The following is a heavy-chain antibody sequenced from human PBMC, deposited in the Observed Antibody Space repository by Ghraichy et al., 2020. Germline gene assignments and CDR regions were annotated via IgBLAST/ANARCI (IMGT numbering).Heavy chain of an antibody. CDR3: ARHAAVAGTDAYFDY. CDR2: IYYSGTT. J-gene: IGHJ4*02. D-gene: IGHD6-19*01. V-gene: IGHV4-59*08. Sequence: SETLSLTCTVSGGSISSYYWSWIRQPPGKGLECIGYIYYSGTTNYNPSLKGRVTISVDTSKNQFSLKLSSVTAADTAVYYCARHAAVAGTDAYFDYWGQGTLVTVSS. CDR1: GGSISSYY.